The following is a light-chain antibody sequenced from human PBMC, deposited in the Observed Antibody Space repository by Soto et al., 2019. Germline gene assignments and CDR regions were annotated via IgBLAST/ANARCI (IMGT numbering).Light chain of an antibody. V-gene: IGKV3-20*01. CDR3: QQYGSSRAT. CDR1: QSVSSSY. J-gene: IGKJ5*01. Sequence: EIVLTQSPGTLSLSPGEIATLSFSASQSVSSSYLAWYQQKPGQAPRLLIYGASSRATGIPDRFSGSGSGTDFTLTISRLEPEDFAVYYCQQYGSSRATFGQGTRLEIK. CDR2: GAS.